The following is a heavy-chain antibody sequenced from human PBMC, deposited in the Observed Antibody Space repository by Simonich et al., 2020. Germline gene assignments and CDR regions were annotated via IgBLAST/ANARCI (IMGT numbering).Heavy chain of an antibody. J-gene: IGHJ3*02. CDR2: IYPGDTDN. Sequence: EVQLVQSGAEVKKPGESLKISCKGSGYSFTSYWIGWVRQMPGKGLEWMGIIYPGDTDNRYSPSSQGQGTISAAKAISTAYLQWSSLKASDTAMYYCATPGDRDAFDIWGQGTMVTVSS. D-gene: IGHD7-27*01. V-gene: IGHV5-51*01. CDR3: ATPGDRDAFDI. CDR1: GYSFTSYW.